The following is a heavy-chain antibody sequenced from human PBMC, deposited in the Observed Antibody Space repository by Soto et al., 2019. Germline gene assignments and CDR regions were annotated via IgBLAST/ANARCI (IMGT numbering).Heavy chain of an antibody. CDR1: GDSISSHY. J-gene: IGHJ4*02. D-gene: IGHD2-21*01. Sequence: QVQLQESGPGLVKPSETLSLTCTVSGDSISSHYWSWIRQPPGKGLEWIGYISYTGSTNYNPSLKSRVTVSLDTSKNHFSLSLTSVTAADTALYYCARIPQGYFDYWGQGLLVTVSS. CDR3: ARIPQGYFDY. V-gene: IGHV4-59*11. CDR2: ISYTGST.